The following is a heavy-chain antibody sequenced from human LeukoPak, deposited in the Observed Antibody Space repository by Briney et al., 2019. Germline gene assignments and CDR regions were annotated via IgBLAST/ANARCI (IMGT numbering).Heavy chain of an antibody. CDR3: AKTPARSNYYGMDV. CDR2: IYSSGSP. V-gene: IGHV4-59*08. J-gene: IGHJ6*02. Sequence: PSETLSLTCTVSGGSISDYYWSWIRQPPGKGLEWIGDIYSSGSPNYNPSLKSLVTISVDTSKSQFSLKLSTVTAADTAVYYCAKTPARSNYYGMDVWGQGTRSPSP. D-gene: IGHD2/OR15-2a*01. CDR1: GGSISDYY.